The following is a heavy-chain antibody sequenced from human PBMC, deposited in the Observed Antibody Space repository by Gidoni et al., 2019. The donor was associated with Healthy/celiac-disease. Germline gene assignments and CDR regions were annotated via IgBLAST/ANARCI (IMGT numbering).Heavy chain of an antibody. CDR3: AVDTDTSIAAAVNFDY. D-gene: IGHD6-13*01. V-gene: IGHV4-34*01. Sequence: QVQLQQWGAGLLKPSETLSLTCAVYGGSFSGYYWSWIRQPPGKGLEWIGEINHSGSTNYNPSLKSRVTISVDTSKNQFSLKLSSVTAADTAVYYCAVDTDTSIAAAVNFDYWGQGTLVTVSS. J-gene: IGHJ4*02. CDR1: GGSFSGYY. CDR2: INHSGST.